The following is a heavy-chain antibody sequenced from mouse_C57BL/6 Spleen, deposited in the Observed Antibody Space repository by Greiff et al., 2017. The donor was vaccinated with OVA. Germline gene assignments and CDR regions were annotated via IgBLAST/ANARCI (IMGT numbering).Heavy chain of an antibody. V-gene: IGHV1-82*01. CDR3: AVIYYYGSSYSYYFDY. CDR1: GYAFSSSW. J-gene: IGHJ2*01. D-gene: IGHD1-1*01. CDR2: IYPGDGDT. Sequence: QVQLKQSGPELVKPGASVKISCKASGYAFSSSWMNWVKQRPGKGLEWIGRIYPGDGDTNYNGTFKGKATLTADKSSSTAYMQLSSLTSEDSAVYFCAVIYYYGSSYSYYFDYWGQGTTLTVSS.